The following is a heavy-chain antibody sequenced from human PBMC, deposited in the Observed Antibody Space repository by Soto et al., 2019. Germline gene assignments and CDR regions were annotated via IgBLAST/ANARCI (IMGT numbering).Heavy chain of an antibody. J-gene: IGHJ6*02. CDR3: VKDQGGYSYGRNGIDV. V-gene: IGHV3-30*18. Sequence: GGSLRLSCAASGFTFSSYGMHWVRQAPGKGLEWVAVISYDGSNEYYTDSVKGRFTISRDNFKNTLYLQMNSLRVEDTAVYYCVKDQGGYSYGRNGIDVWGQGTTVTVSS. D-gene: IGHD5-18*01. CDR1: GFTFSSYG. CDR2: ISYDGSNE.